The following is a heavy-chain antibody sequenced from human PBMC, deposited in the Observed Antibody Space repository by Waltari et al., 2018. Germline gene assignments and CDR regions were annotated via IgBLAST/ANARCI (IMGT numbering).Heavy chain of an antibody. CDR2: ISSSSKYI. CDR1: GFPFRSYN. CDR3: ARGGWASNTFDI. V-gene: IGHV3-21*01. D-gene: IGHD3-16*01. J-gene: IGHJ3*02. Sequence: EVQLVESGGGLVKPGGSLRLSCSASGFPFRSYNMNWVRQAPGKGLEWVSVISSSSKYIFDADSVKGRFTISRDNAKNSLWLQMNSLRVEDTAVYYCARGGWASNTFDIWGQGTMVTVSS.